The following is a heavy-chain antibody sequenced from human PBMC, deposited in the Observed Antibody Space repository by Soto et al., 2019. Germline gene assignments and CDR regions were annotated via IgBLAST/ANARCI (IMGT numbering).Heavy chain of an antibody. J-gene: IGHJ4*02. Sequence: QVQLQQWGAGLLKPSETLSLTCAVYGGSFSGYYWSWIRQPPGKGLEWIGEINHSGSTNYNPSLKSRVTISVDTSKTQFSLKLSSVTAADTAVYYCARVDILTGQYYFDYWGQGTLVTVSS. D-gene: IGHD3-9*01. CDR3: ARVDILTGQYYFDY. CDR1: GGSFSGYY. CDR2: INHSGST. V-gene: IGHV4-34*01.